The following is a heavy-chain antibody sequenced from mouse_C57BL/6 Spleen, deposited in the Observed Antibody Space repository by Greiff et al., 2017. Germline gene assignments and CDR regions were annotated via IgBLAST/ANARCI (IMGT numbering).Heavy chain of an antibody. V-gene: IGHV1-52*01. Sequence: QVQLQQPGAELVRPGSSVKLSCKASGYTFTSYWMHWVKQRPIQGLEWIGNIDPSDSETHYNQKFKDKATLTVDKSSSTAYMHLSSLTSEDSAVYYCARDAHYDYDGPSLDYWGQGTTLTVSS. D-gene: IGHD2-4*01. CDR1: GYTFTSYW. CDR2: IDPSDSET. J-gene: IGHJ2*01. CDR3: ARDAHYDYDGPSLDY.